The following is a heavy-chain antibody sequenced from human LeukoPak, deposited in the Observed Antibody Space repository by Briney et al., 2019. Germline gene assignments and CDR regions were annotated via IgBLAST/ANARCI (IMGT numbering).Heavy chain of an antibody. V-gene: IGHV4-4*02. CDR1: GGSISSSNW. J-gene: IGHJ6*02. D-gene: IGHD3-22*01. CDR2: IYHSGST. Sequence: SGTLSLTCAVSGGSISSSNWWSWVRQPPGKGLEWIGEIYHSGSTYYNPSLKSRVTISVDRSKNQFSLKLSSVTAADTAVYYCARASMIVDYGMDVWGQGTTVTVSS. CDR3: ARASMIVDYGMDV.